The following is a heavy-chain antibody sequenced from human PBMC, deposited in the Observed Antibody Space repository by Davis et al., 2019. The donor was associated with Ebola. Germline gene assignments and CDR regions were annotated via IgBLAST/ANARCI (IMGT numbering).Heavy chain of an antibody. V-gene: IGHV3-21*01. CDR2: ISSSSSYI. Sequence: PGGSLRLSCAASGFTFSSYSMNWVRQAPGKGLEWVSSISSSSSYIYYADSLKGRFTISRDNAKNSLYLQMNSLRAEDTALYYCARGGVGDRSYYRYWGQGTLVTVSS. CDR1: GFTFSSYS. D-gene: IGHD1-26*01. J-gene: IGHJ4*02. CDR3: ARGGVGDRSYYRY.